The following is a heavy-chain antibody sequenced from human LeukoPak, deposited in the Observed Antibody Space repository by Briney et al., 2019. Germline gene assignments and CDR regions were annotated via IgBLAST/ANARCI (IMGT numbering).Heavy chain of an antibody. J-gene: IGHJ4*02. V-gene: IGHV3-23*01. Sequence: PGGSLRLSCAASGFTFSSYAMSWVRQAPGKGLEWGSAISGSGGGTYYADSVKGRFTISRDNSKNTLYLQMNSLRAEDTAVYYCAKSLSYYYDSSGRYYFDYWGQGTLVTVSS. CDR1: GFTFSSYA. D-gene: IGHD3-22*01. CDR2: ISGSGGGT. CDR3: AKSLSYYYDSSGRYYFDY.